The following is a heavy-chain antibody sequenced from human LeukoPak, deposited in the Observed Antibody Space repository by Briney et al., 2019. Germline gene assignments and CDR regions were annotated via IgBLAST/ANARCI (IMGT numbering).Heavy chain of an antibody. Sequence: PGGSLRLSCAASGFTFSSYAMSWVRQAPGEGLEWVSAISGSGGSTYYADSVKGRFTISRDNSKNTLYLQMNSLRAEDTAVYYCAKTPLRSGYSYGSAEYFQHWGQGTLVTVTS. J-gene: IGHJ1*01. CDR3: AKTPLRSGYSYGSAEYFQH. D-gene: IGHD5-18*01. CDR2: ISGSGGST. CDR1: GFTFSSYA. V-gene: IGHV3-23*01.